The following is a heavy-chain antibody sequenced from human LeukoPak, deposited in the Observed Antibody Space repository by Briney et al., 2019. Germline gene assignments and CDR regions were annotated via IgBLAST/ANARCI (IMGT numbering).Heavy chain of an antibody. D-gene: IGHD6-13*01. V-gene: IGHV3-74*01. Sequence: PGGSLRLSCAASGFTFSSYRMHWVRQAPGKGLVWVSRINTDGSSTSYADSVKGRFTISRDNAKSTLYLQMNSLRAEDTAVYYCARVGYSSNWYSGFDVWGQGTMVTVSS. CDR1: GFTFSSYR. CDR3: ARVGYSSNWYSGFDV. J-gene: IGHJ3*01. CDR2: INTDGSST.